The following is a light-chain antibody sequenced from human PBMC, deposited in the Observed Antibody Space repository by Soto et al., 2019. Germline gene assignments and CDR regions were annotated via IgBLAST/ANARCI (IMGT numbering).Light chain of an antibody. CDR1: QSVSSSY. V-gene: IGKV3-15*01. CDR3: QQYNNWPPIT. Sequence: EIVLTQSPGTLSLSPGERATLSCRASQSVSSSYLVWYQQKPGQAPRLLIYGASSRATGIPARFSGSGSGTEFTLTISSLQSEDFAVYYCQQYNNWPPITFGQGTRLEI. CDR2: GAS. J-gene: IGKJ5*01.